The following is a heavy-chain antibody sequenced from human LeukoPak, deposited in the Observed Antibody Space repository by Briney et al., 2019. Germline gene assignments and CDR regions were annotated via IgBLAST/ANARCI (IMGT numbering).Heavy chain of an antibody. V-gene: IGHV3-30*03. CDR1: GFTFSSHA. Sequence: GGSLRLSCAASGFTFSSHAMHWVRQAPGKGLEWVAVIFYDGSDKYNADSVKGRFTISRDNSKNTLYLQMNSLRAEDTAVYYCARDGDSSGYYAAFDIWGQGTMVTVSS. D-gene: IGHD3-22*01. CDR3: ARDGDSSGYYAAFDI. J-gene: IGHJ3*02. CDR2: IFYDGSDK.